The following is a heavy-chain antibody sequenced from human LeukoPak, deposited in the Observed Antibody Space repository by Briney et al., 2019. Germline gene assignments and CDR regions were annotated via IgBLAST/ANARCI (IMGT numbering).Heavy chain of an antibody. D-gene: IGHD1-26*01. CDR1: GFSFSDYY. CDR3: ARHPDGSLSLDY. Sequence: PGGSLRLSCAASGFSFSDYYMSWIRQAPGKGLEWVSYISSSGSHTNYADSVTGRFTISRNNAKKSLHLQMNSLRAEDTAVYYCARHPDGSLSLDYWGQGTLVTASS. J-gene: IGHJ4*02. CDR2: ISSSGSHT. V-gene: IGHV3-11*03.